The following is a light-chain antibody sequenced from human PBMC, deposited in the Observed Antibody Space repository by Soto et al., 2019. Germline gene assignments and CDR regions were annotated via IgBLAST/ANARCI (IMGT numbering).Light chain of an antibody. CDR2: GAS. CDR3: QQYHNWPIT. J-gene: IGKJ5*01. Sequence: VLPQSRDTLSLSPWEERSLSYRATQSVRSNFLAWYRQKPGQAPRLLIYGASSRATGIPDRSSGSGSGTEFTLTIRRLQSEDFAVYYCQQYHNWPITHGHRTRMEIK. V-gene: IGKV3D-15*01. CDR1: QSVRSN.